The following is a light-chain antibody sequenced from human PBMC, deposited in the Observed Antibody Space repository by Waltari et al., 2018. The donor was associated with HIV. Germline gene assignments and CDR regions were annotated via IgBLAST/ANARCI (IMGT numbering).Light chain of an antibody. CDR2: GNT. J-gene: IGLJ2*01. V-gene: IGLV1-40*01. CDR1: NSTIGAHYD. CDR3: QSYDSSLSGSEV. Sequence: QSVLTQPPSVSGAPGQRVPISCTGNNSTIGAHYDVHWYQQLPGTAPKLRIYGNTNRPSGVPDRFSGSKSGTSASLVITGLRAEDEADYYCQSYDSSLSGSEVFGGGTKLSVL.